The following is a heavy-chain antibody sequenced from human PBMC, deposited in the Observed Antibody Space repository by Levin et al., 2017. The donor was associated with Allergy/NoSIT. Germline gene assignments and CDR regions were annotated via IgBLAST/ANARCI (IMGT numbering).Heavy chain of an antibody. J-gene: IGHJ4*02. V-gene: IGHV3-7*01. CDR2: IRQDGNEK. Sequence: GGSLRLSCAASGFTSSTYWMTWVRQAPGRGLEWVANIRQDGNEKYYVDSVRGRFTISRDNAKNSLYLQMDSLKVDDTAIYYCTRTISGFHDYWGQGTLVTVSS. D-gene: IGHD5-12*01. CDR3: TRTISGFHDY. CDR1: GFTSSTYW.